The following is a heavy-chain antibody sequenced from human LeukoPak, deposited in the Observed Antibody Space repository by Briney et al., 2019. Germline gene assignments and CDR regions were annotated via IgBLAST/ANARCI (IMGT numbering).Heavy chain of an antibody. CDR2: ISGYNDNT. CDR1: GYTFTAYG. J-gene: IGHJ6*03. V-gene: IGHV1-18*01. CDR3: TRSDGDPNYYQNYMDV. D-gene: IGHD1-26*01. Sequence: ASVKVSCKASGYTFTAYGISWVRQAPGQGLELLGWISGYNDNTFYTQKVQGRVTMTKDTSTSTAYLELRSLRSDDTAVYYCTRSDGDPNYYQNYMDVWGKGTTVTVSS.